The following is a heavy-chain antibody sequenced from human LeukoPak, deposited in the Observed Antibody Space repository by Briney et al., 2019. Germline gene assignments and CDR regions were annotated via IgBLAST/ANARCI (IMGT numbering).Heavy chain of an antibody. CDR2: IYPGNSDT. J-gene: IGHJ4*02. CDR1: GYRFTTYW. Sequence: GESLKISCKGSGYRFTTYWIGWVRQMPGKGLEWMGIIYPGNSDTRYSPSFQGQVNMSADTSINTAYLQWSSLKASDTAMYYCATVRLDGHSLKGLFDYWGQGTLVTVSS. CDR3: ATVRLDGHSLKGLFDY. D-gene: IGHD5-24*01. V-gene: IGHV5-51*01.